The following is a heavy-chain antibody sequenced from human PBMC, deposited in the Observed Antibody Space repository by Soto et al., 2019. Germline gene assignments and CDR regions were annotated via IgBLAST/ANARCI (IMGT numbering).Heavy chain of an antibody. CDR2: MYYTGNK. Sequence: SATLSLTCTVSGGSISSSTYYWDWIRQPPGKVLEWIGAMYYTGNKNYNPSLESRVTMSVDTSKNQFSLKLSSVTPTDTAVYYCARRSSSSLGSLFDPWGRGILVTVSS. CDR1: GGSISSSTYY. CDR3: ARRSSSSLGSLFDP. V-gene: IGHV4-39*01. J-gene: IGHJ5*02. D-gene: IGHD6-6*01.